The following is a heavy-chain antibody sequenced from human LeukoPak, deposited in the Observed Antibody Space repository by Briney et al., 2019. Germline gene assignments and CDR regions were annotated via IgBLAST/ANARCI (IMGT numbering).Heavy chain of an antibody. Sequence: GGSLRLSCAASGFTFSSYEMNWVRQARGKGLEWVSYISSSGSNTYYADSVKGRFTISRDNAKNSLYLQMNSLRAEDTAVYYCAGDYYDSSGYFLGVYWGQGTLVTVSS. V-gene: IGHV3-48*03. CDR1: GFTFSSYE. CDR3: AGDYYDSSGYFLGVY. D-gene: IGHD3-22*01. J-gene: IGHJ4*02. CDR2: ISSSGSNT.